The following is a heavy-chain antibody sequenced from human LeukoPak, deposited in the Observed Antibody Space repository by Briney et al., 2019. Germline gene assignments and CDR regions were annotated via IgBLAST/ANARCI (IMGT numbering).Heavy chain of an antibody. Sequence: PSETLSLTCTVSGGSMSGYYWSWIRQPAGKGLEWIGRIFDSGSTNYNPSLKSRVTISIDRSKDQFSLWLTSVTAADTAVYFCARGPFVQAGTGLDFWGQGTLVTASS. V-gene: IGHV4-4*07. CDR2: IFDSGST. CDR1: GGSMSGYY. J-gene: IGHJ4*02. CDR3: ARGPFVQAGTGLDF. D-gene: IGHD6-13*01.